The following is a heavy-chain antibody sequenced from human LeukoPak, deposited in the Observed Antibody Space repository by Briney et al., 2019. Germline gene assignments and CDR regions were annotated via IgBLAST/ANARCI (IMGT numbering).Heavy chain of an antibody. J-gene: IGHJ4*02. CDR1: GGSISPYY. CDR2: IYHSGAT. CDR3: ARSEYQLPLDY. V-gene: IGHV4-59*01. Sequence: SETLSLTCTVSGGSISPYYWYWIRQPPGKGLEWIGDIYHSGATNHNPSLKSRVTISEDRSKNQFSLKLSSVTAADTAVYYCARSEYQLPLDYWGQGTLVTVSS. D-gene: IGHD2-2*01.